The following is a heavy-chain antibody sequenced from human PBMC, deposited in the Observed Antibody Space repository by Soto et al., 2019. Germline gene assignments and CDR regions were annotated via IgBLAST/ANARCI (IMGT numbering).Heavy chain of an antibody. Sequence: GASVKVSCKASGYTFTSYGISWVRQAPGQGLEWMGWISAYNGNTNYAQKLQGRVTMTTDTSTSTAYMELRSLRSDDTAVYYCATGYYDSSGYYPGSRDYWGQGTLVTVSS. CDR1: GYTFTSYG. CDR3: ATGYYDSSGYYPGSRDY. J-gene: IGHJ4*02. V-gene: IGHV1-18*01. CDR2: ISAYNGNT. D-gene: IGHD3-22*01.